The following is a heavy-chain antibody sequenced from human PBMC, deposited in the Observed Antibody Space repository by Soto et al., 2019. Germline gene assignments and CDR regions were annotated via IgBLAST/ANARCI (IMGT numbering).Heavy chain of an antibody. CDR1: GFSLNTSGVG. CDR2: IYWDDDK. V-gene: IGHV2-5*02. J-gene: IGHJ4*02. CDR3: AHRPFGDYPIDY. D-gene: IGHD4-17*01. Sequence: QITLKESGPTLVKPTQTLTLTCTFSGFSLNTSGVGVGWIRQPPGKALERLALIYWDDDKRYSQSLKSRLTITEDTSKNQVGLKVTDMHPVDTGAYYCAHRPFGDYPIDYLGQGTLVTVSS.